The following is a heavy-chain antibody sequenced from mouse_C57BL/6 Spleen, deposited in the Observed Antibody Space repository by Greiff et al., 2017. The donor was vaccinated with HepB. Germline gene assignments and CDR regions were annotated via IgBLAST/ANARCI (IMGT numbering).Heavy chain of an antibody. V-gene: IGHV2-6-1*01. Sequence: VKLMESGPGLVAPSQSLSITCTVSGFSLTSYGVHWVRQPPGKGLEWLVVIWSDGSTTYNSALKSRLSISKDNSKSQVFLKMNSLQTDDTAMYYCARHDPNWGYFDYWGQGTTLTVSS. CDR3: ARHDPNWGYFDY. CDR1: GFSLTSYG. D-gene: IGHD4-1*01. J-gene: IGHJ2*01. CDR2: IWSDGST.